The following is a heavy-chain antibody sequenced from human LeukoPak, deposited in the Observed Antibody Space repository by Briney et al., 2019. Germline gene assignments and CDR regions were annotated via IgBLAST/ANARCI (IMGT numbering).Heavy chain of an antibody. CDR1: GFSFSNYN. CDR2: ITLSSTTL. CDR3: AREPPYSSSWTVFDS. Sequence: GTSLRLSCAASGFSFSNYNMNWVRQAPGKGLEWVSYITLSSTTLYYADSVKGRFTISRDNAKNSLYLQMNSLRAEDSALYYCAREPPYSSSWTVFDSWGQGTLVTVSS. D-gene: IGHD6-13*01. V-gene: IGHV3-48*01. J-gene: IGHJ4*02.